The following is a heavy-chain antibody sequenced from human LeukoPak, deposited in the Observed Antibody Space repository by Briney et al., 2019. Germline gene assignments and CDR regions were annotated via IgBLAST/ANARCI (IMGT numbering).Heavy chain of an antibody. Sequence: SETLSLTCAVYGGSFSGYYWSWIRQPPGKGLEWIEEINHSGSANYNPSLKSRVTISVDTSKNQFSLKLSSVTAADTAVYYCARAPSIAVAGPNDAFDIWGQGTMVTVSS. V-gene: IGHV4-34*01. CDR2: INHSGSA. CDR1: GGSFSGYY. J-gene: IGHJ3*02. CDR3: ARAPSIAVAGPNDAFDI. D-gene: IGHD6-19*01.